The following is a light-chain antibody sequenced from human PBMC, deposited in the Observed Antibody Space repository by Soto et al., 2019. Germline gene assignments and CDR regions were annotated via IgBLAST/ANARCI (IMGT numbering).Light chain of an antibody. CDR3: CSYAGSSMFV. J-gene: IGLJ2*01. Sequence: QSALTQPASVSWSPGQSITISCTGSSSDVGPYNLVSWYQHHPGKAPKLMISEVVKRPSGVSNRFSGSKSGNTASLTISGLQAEDEADYYCCSYAGSSMFVFGGGTKLTVL. CDR1: SSDVGPYNL. V-gene: IGLV2-23*02. CDR2: EVV.